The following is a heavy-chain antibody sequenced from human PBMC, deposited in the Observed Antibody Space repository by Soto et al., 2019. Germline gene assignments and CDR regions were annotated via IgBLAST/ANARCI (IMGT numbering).Heavy chain of an antibody. V-gene: IGHV3-49*04. CDR2: IRSKAYGGTT. CDR3: TRVKRXFGEEWSFNPYYYYGMDV. Sequence: GGSLRLSCTASGFTFGYYAMSWVRQAPGKGLEWVGFIRSKAYGGTTEYAASVKGRFTISRDDSKSIAYLQMNSLKTEDTAVYYCTRVKRXFGEEWSFNPYYYYGMDVWGQGTTVTVSS. CDR1: GFTFGYYA. J-gene: IGHJ6*02. D-gene: IGHD3-3*01.